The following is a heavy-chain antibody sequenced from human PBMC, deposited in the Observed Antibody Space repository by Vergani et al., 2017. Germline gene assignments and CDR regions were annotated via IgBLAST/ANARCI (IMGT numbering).Heavy chain of an antibody. Sequence: QVQLQESGPGLVKPSETLSLTCGVSGDSISGYYWTWIRQPPGKGLEWIGYIYYTGSTNYNPSLKSRVTISVDTSKNQVSLRLSSVTAADTAVYYCARDSGYSFLWGQGTLVTVSS. CDR1: GDSISGYY. V-gene: IGHV4-59*01. J-gene: IGHJ4*02. CDR2: IYYTGST. D-gene: IGHD6-13*01. CDR3: ARDSGYSFL.